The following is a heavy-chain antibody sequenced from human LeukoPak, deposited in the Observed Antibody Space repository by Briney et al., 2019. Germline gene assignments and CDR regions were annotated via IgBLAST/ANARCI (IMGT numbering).Heavy chain of an antibody. Sequence: GGSLRLSCAASGFTFSTYAMHWVRQAPGKGLEWVAFMSYDGRDKYYADSGKGPVNISRDNSKNTLYLQINSLRPDGTAVYYCVRYHSLDYGNWFEPWGQGTLVTVSS. CDR2: MSYDGRDK. D-gene: IGHD3/OR15-3a*01. CDR1: GFTFSTYA. V-gene: IGHV3-30*04. J-gene: IGHJ5*02. CDR3: VRYHSLDYGNWFEP.